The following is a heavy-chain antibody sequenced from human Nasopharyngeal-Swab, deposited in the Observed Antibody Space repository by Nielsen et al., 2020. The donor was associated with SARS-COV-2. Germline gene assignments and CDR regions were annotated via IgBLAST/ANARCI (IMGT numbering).Heavy chain of an antibody. CDR1: GYSFSSYW. D-gene: IGHD3-10*01. V-gene: IGHV5-10-1*01. CDR2: IDPSASYS. CDR3: ARRSFYYGSGTVRGMDV. Sequence: GESLKISCQGSGYSFSSYWISWVRQLPGKGLEWLGIIDPSASYSNYSPSFQGHVTISVDKSLSTAFLQWSSLKASDTAVYYCARRSFYYGSGTVRGMDVWGQGTTVTVSS. J-gene: IGHJ6*02.